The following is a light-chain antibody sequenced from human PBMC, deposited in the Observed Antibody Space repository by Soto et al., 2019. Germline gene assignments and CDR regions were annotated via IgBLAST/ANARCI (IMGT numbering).Light chain of an antibody. Sequence: EIVLTQSPGTLSLSPGESATLSCRASQSVGRNYLAWYQQKPGQAPRLLIYGASTRATGIPARFSGSGSGTEFTLTISSLQSEDFAVYYCKQYYNWPITFGQGTRLEIK. V-gene: IGKV3-15*01. CDR2: GAS. CDR1: QSVGRN. J-gene: IGKJ5*01. CDR3: KQYYNWPIT.